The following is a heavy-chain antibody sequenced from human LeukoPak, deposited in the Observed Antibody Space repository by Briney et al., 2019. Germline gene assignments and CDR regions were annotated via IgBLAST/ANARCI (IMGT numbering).Heavy chain of an antibody. CDR2: IRFDGSNT. CDR1: RFIFGAYG. CDR3: ARDLGQYYDTSDNWFDP. Sequence: GGSLRLSCAASRFIFGAYGMHWVRQAPGKGLEWVAFIRFDGSNTYYADSVKGRFTISRDNAKNTLNLQMNSLRAEDTAVYYCARDLGQYYDTSDNWFDPWGQGTLVTVSS. D-gene: IGHD3-22*01. V-gene: IGHV3-30*02. J-gene: IGHJ5*02.